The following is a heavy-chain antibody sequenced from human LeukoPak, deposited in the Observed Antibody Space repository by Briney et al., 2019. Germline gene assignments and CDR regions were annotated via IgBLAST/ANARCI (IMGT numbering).Heavy chain of an antibody. CDR2: IYYSGST. V-gene: IGHV4-59*01. Sequence: SETLSLTCTVSGGSISSYYWSWIRQPPGKGLGWIGYIYYSGSTNYNPSLKSRVTISVDTSKNQFSLKLSSVTAADTAVYYCARGLLTRTYYYDSSGYYYLDYWGQGTLVTVSS. D-gene: IGHD3-22*01. CDR1: GGSISSYY. CDR3: ARGLLTRTYYYDSSGYYYLDY. J-gene: IGHJ4*02.